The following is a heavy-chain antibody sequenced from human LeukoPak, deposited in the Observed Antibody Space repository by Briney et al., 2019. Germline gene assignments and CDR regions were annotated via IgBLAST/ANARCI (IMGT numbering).Heavy chain of an antibody. Sequence: GGSLRLSCAASGFTFSSYAMHWVRQAPGKGLEWVAVISYDGSNKYYADSVKGRFTISRDNSKNTLYLQMNSLRAEDTAVYYWARDGRKQQLLGPDYGGQGPLFPVSS. CDR3: ARDGRKQQLLGPDY. J-gene: IGHJ4*02. CDR1: GFTFSSYA. CDR2: ISYDGSNK. D-gene: IGHD6-13*01. V-gene: IGHV3-30-3*01.